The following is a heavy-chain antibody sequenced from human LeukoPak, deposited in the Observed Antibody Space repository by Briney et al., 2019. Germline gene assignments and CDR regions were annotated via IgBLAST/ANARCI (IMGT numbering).Heavy chain of an antibody. J-gene: IGHJ4*02. CDR1: GYTFTSYY. D-gene: IGHD3-22*01. CDR3: ARALYDDSSGYRSVPIDY. Sequence: AASVKVSCKASGYTFTSYYMHWVRQAPGQGLEWMGIINPSGGSTSYAQKFQGRVIMTRDTSTSTVYMELSSLRSEDTAVYYCARALYDDSSGYRSVPIDYWGQGTLVTVSS. V-gene: IGHV1-46*01. CDR2: INPSGGST.